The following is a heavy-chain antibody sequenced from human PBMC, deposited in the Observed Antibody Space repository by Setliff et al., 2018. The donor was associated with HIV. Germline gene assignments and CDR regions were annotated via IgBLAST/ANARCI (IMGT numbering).Heavy chain of an antibody. J-gene: IGHJ4*02. CDR1: GDSISSGSYY. Sequence: PSETLSLTCSVSGDSISSGSYYWSWIRLPAGKGLEWIGQIHTTGSTNYNPSLKSRVTISMDTSKNQFSLNLNSVTAADTAIYYCARLRDMEWELIGLDYWGRGTLVTVSS. D-gene: IGHD1-26*01. V-gene: IGHV4-61*09. CDR3: ARLRDMEWELIGLDY. CDR2: IHTTGST.